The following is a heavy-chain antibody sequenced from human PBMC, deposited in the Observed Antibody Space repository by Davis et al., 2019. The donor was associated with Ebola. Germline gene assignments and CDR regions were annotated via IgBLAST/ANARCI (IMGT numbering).Heavy chain of an antibody. V-gene: IGHV5-51*01. Sequence: GVSLKISCQGSGYSFTSYWIGWVRQMPGKGLEWMGIIYPGDSDTRYSPSFQGQVTISADKSISTAYLQWSSLKASDTAMYYCARQKTDCSGGSCFDYWGQGTLVTVSS. CDR3: ARQKTDCSGGSCFDY. J-gene: IGHJ4*02. D-gene: IGHD2-15*01. CDR1: GYSFTSYW. CDR2: IYPGDSDT.